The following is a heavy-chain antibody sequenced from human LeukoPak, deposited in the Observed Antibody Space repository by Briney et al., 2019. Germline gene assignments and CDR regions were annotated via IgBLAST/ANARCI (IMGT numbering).Heavy chain of an antibody. CDR3: ARGSDDYGGNPSPEDAFDI. D-gene: IGHD4-23*01. CDR2: IYYSGST. V-gene: IGHV4-39*07. J-gene: IGHJ3*02. Sequence: SETLSLTCTVSGGSISSSSYYWGWIRQPPGKGLEWIGSIYYSGSTYYNPSLKSRVTISVDTSKNQFSLKLSSVTAADTAVYYCARGSDDYGGNPSPEDAFDIWGQGTMVTVSS. CDR1: GGSISSSSYY.